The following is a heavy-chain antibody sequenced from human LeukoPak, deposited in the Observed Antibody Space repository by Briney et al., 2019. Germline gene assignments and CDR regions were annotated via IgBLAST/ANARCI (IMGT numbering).Heavy chain of an antibody. D-gene: IGHD3-22*01. Sequence: ASVKVSCKASGGTFSSYAISWVRQAPGQGLEWMGGIIPIFGTANYAQKFQGRVTITTDESTSTAYMELSSLRSEDTAVYYCARPNYYDSSGYPPYWFDPWGQGTLVTVSS. J-gene: IGHJ5*02. CDR3: ARPNYYDSSGYPPYWFDP. V-gene: IGHV1-69*05. CDR2: IIPIFGTA. CDR1: GGTFSSYA.